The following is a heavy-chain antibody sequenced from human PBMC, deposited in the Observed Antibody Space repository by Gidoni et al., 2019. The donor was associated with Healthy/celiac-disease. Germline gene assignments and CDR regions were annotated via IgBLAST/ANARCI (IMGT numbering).Heavy chain of an antibody. J-gene: IGHJ6*02. V-gene: IGHV3-23*01. CDR1: GFTFSSYA. Sequence: EVQLLESGGGLVQPGGSLRLSCAASGFTFSSYAMSWVRQAPGKGLECVSAISVSGVSTYYADSVKGRFTISRDNSKNTLYLQMNSLRAEDTAVYYCAKGGYCSSTSCPSYYGMDVWGQGTTVTVSS. CDR2: ISVSGVST. D-gene: IGHD2-2*01. CDR3: AKGGYCSSTSCPSYYGMDV.